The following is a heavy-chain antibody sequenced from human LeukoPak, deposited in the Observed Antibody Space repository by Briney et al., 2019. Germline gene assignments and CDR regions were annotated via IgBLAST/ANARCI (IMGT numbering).Heavy chain of an antibody. D-gene: IGHD2-15*01. Sequence: SETLSLTCTVSGDSISTSTTYHWGWIRQPPGKGLEWIGSVYYSGYTYYNPSLKSRVTISVDTSKNQFSLKVNSVTAADAAVYYCARPLYDYFSGSYYYFDYWGRGTLVTVSS. V-gene: IGHV4-39*07. CDR1: GDSISTSTTYH. CDR3: ARPLYDYFSGSYYYFDY. CDR2: VYYSGYT. J-gene: IGHJ4*02.